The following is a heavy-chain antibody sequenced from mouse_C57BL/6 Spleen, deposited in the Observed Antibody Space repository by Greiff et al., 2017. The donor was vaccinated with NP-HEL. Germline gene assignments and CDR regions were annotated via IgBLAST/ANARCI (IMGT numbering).Heavy chain of an antibody. V-gene: IGHV1-52*01. Sequence: VQLQQPGAELVRPGSSVKLSCKASGYTFTSYWMHWVKQRPIQGLEWIGNIDPSDSETHYNQKFKDKATLTVDKSSSTAYMQLSSLTSEDSAVYYCARAFITTVVGYFDVWGTGTTVTVSS. J-gene: IGHJ1*03. CDR3: ARAFITTVVGYFDV. CDR2: IDPSDSET. D-gene: IGHD1-1*01. CDR1: GYTFTSYW.